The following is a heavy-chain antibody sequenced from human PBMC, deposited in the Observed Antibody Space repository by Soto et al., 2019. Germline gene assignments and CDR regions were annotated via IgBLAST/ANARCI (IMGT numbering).Heavy chain of an antibody. CDR2: ISAYNGST. CDR1: GYTFTSYG. V-gene: IGHV1-18*01. CDR3: ARDGQDDYGRLYGMDG. Sequence: GASVKVSCKASGYTFTSYGISWVRQAPGQGLEWMGWISAYNGSTNYAQKLQGRVTMTTDTSTSTAYMELRSLRSDDTAVYYCARDGQDDYGRLYGMDGWGQGTTVTVSS. D-gene: IGHD4-17*01. J-gene: IGHJ6*02.